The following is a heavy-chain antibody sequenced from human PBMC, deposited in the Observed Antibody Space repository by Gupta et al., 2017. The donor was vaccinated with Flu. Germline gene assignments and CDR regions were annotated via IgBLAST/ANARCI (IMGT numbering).Heavy chain of an antibody. Sequence: DAWMSGVRQGPGKGLEWVGRIKSKTDGGTTDYAAPVKGRFTISRDDSKNTLYLQMNSRKTEDTAVYYCTTEYGDLYYFDYWGQGTLVTVSS. V-gene: IGHV3-15*01. J-gene: IGHJ4*02. CDR1: DAW. CDR2: IKSKTDGGTT. D-gene: IGHD4-17*01. CDR3: TTEYGDLYYFDY.